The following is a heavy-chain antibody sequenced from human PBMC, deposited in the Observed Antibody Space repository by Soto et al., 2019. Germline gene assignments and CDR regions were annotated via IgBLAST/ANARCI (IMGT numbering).Heavy chain of an antibody. J-gene: IGHJ4*02. CDR1: GGSISSSSYY. CDR3: ARHLRTTYYYDSSGYYPRVRFDY. CDR2: IYYSGST. V-gene: IGHV4-39*01. Sequence: SETLSLTCTVSGGSISSSSYYWGWIRQPPGKGLEWIGSIYYSGSTYYNPSLKSRVTISVDTSKNQFSLKLSSVTAADTAVYYCARHLRTTYYYDSSGYYPRVRFDYWGQGTLVTVSS. D-gene: IGHD3-22*01.